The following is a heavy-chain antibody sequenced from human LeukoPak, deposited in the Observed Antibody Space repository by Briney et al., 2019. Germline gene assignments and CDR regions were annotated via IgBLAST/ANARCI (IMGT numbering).Heavy chain of an antibody. V-gene: IGHV3-11*06. CDR1: GFTFSDYY. J-gene: IGHJ6*04. CDR3: ARSLIVANPLDV. CDR2: ISSSSSYT. Sequence: PGGSLRPSCAASGFTFSDYYMSWIRQAPGKGLEWVSYISSSSSYTNYADSVKGRFTISRDNAKNSLYLQMNSLRAEDTAVYYCARSLIVANPLDVWGKGTTVTVSS. D-gene: IGHD5-12*01.